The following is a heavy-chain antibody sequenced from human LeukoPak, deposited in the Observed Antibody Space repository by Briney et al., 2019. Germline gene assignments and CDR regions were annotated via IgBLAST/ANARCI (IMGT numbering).Heavy chain of an antibody. Sequence: QTGGSLRLSCAASGFTFSSYGMHWVRQAPGKGLEWVAVISYDGSNKYYADSVKGRFTISRDNSKNTLYLQMNSLRAEATAVYYCAREDYGGNLEDAFDIWGQGTMVTVSS. V-gene: IGHV3-30*03. CDR1: GFTFSSYG. CDR3: AREDYGGNLEDAFDI. CDR2: ISYDGSNK. J-gene: IGHJ3*02. D-gene: IGHD4-23*01.